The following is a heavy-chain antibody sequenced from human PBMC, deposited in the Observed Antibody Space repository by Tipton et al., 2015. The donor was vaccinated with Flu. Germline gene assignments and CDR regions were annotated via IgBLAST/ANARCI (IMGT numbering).Heavy chain of an antibody. D-gene: IGHD3-10*01. V-gene: IGHV4-38-2*02. J-gene: IGHJ4*02. CDR3: ATTTYYYGSVSHDY. Sequence: LRLSCTVSGYSISSRYYWGWIRQPPGKGLEWIGCVYPGGTTYYNPSLKGRVALSLDTFNNQFSLKLTSVTAADTAVYFCATTTYYYGSVSHDYWGQGALVTVSS. CDR1: GYSISSRYY. CDR2: VYPGGTT.